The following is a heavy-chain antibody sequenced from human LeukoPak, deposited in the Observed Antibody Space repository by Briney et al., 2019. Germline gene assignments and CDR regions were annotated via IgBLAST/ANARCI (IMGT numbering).Heavy chain of an antibody. CDR1: GFTFSGYG. D-gene: IGHD2-21*02. Sequence: GRSLRLSCAASGFTFSGYGMHWVRQAPGKGLEWVAVISYDGSNKYYADSVKGRFIISRDNSKNTLYLQMNSLRAEDAAVYYCAKPAYCGGDCSTFYFDYWGQGALVTVSS. CDR2: ISYDGSNK. J-gene: IGHJ4*02. CDR3: AKPAYCGGDCSTFYFDY. V-gene: IGHV3-30*18.